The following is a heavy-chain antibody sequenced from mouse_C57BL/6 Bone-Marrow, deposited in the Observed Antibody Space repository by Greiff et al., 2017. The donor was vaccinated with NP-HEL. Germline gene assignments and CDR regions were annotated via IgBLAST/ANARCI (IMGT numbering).Heavy chain of an antibody. D-gene: IGHD1-1*01. CDR1: GYTFTSYW. CDR2: IHPNSGST. V-gene: IGHV1-64*01. J-gene: IGHJ2*01. Sequence: QVQLQQPGAELVKPGASVKLSCKASGYTFTSYWMHWVKQRPGQGLEWIGMIHPNSGSTNYDEKFKSKATLTVEKSSSTAYMQLSSLTSDDSAVYYCARERGTTVVSFDYCGQGTTLTVSS. CDR3: ARERGTTVVSFDY.